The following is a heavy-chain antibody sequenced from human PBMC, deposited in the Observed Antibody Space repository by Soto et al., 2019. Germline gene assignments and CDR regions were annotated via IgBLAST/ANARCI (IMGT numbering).Heavy chain of an antibody. CDR3: ARDDEPSSYYYGMDV. CDR2: ISYDGRNK. CDR1: GFTFSSYA. Sequence: GGSLRLSCAASGFTFSSYAMHWVRQAPGKGLEWVEVISYDGRNKYYADSVKGRFTISRDNSKNTLYLQMNSLRAEDTAVYYCARDDEPSSYYYGMDVWGQGTTVTVSS. J-gene: IGHJ6*02. V-gene: IGHV3-30*04.